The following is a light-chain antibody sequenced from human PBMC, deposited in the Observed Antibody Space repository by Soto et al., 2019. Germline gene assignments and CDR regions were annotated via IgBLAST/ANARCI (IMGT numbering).Light chain of an antibody. CDR1: QSIGTN. Sequence: DIQMTQSPSSLSASVGDRVTITCRASQSIGTNLNWYHQKPGKAPNLLIYDASSLQSGVPSRFSGSGSGTDFTLTISSLQPEDFAVYYCQQYNNWPPLTFGGGTKVDIK. V-gene: IGKV1-39*01. CDR2: DAS. CDR3: QQYNNWPPLT. J-gene: IGKJ4*01.